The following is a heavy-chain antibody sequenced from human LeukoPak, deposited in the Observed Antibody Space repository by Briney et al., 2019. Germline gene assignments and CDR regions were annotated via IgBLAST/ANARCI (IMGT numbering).Heavy chain of an antibody. J-gene: IGHJ4*02. CDR3: ARDGATRGSGSFGD. CDR2: INQDGSEK. CDR1: GFTFSRYW. Sequence: GGSLRLSCAASGFTFSRYWMSWVRQAPGMGLEWAANINQDGSEKYYVDSVKGRFTISRDNVKNSLFLQVNSLRAEDTAVYYCARDGATRGSGSFGDWGQGTLLTVSS. V-gene: IGHV3-7*01. D-gene: IGHD3-10*01.